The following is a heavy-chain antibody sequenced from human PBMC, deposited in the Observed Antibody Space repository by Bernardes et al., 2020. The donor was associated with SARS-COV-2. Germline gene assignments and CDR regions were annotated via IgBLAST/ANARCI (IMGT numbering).Heavy chain of an antibody. V-gene: IGHV3-74*01. CDR1: GFTFSSYW. Sequence: GGSLRLSCAASGFTFSSYWMHWVRQAPGKGLVWVSRINSDGSSKIYADSVKGRFTISRDNAKKTLYLQMNSLRAEDTAVYYCARGGSTTCYGWGQGTLVPVSS. D-gene: IGHD2-2*01. CDR3: ARGGSTTCYG. J-gene: IGHJ4*02. CDR2: INSDGSSK.